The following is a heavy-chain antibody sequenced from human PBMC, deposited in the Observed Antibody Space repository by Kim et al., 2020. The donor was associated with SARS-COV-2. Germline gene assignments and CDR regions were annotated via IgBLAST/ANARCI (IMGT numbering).Heavy chain of an antibody. CDR3: ARHDSSGYGPTDAFDI. V-gene: IGHV3-30-3*01. CDR2: ISYDGSNK. J-gene: IGHJ3*02. Sequence: GGSLRLSCAASGFTFSSYAMHWVRQAPGKGLEWVAVISYDGSNKYYADSVKGRFTISRDNSKNTLYLQMNSLRAEDTAVYYCARHDSSGYGPTDAFDIWGQGTMVTVSS. CDR1: GFTFSSYA. D-gene: IGHD3-22*01.